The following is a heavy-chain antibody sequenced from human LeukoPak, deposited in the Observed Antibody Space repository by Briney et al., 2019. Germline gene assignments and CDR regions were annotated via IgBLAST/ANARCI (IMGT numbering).Heavy chain of an antibody. CDR3: ARDQGTSSSWSNWFDP. D-gene: IGHD6-13*01. CDR2: IYYSGST. Sequence: SETLSLTCTVSGGSISSYYWGWIRQPPGKGLEWIGYIYYSGSTNYNPSLKSRVTISVDTSKNQFSLKLSSVTAADTAVYYCARDQGTSSSWSNWFDPWGQGTLVTVSS. CDR1: GGSISSYY. V-gene: IGHV4-59*01. J-gene: IGHJ5*02.